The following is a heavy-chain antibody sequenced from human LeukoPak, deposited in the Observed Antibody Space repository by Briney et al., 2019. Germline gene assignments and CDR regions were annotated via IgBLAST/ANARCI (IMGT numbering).Heavy chain of an antibody. V-gene: IGHV4-31*02. CDR3: ARELPRGTNYFDY. J-gene: IGHJ4*02. Sequence: LRLSCAASGFTFSSYAMSWVRQAPGKGLEWIGYIYCSGSTYYNPSLKSRVTISVDTSKNQFSLKLSSVTAADTAVYYCARELPRGTNYFDYGGQEPLVTVPS. D-gene: IGHD3-16*01. CDR2: IYCSGST. CDR1: GFTFSSYA.